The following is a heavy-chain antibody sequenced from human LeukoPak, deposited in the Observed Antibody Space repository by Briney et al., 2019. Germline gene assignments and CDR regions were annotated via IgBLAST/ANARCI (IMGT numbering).Heavy chain of an antibody. V-gene: IGHV3-23*01. CDR1: GFTFSSYA. Sequence: GGSLRLSCAASGFTFSSYAMSWVRQAPGKGLEWVSAISGSGGSTCYADSVKGRFTISRDNSKNTLYLQMNSLRAEDTAVYYCAKATSSGYYYRARYFDYWGRGTLVTVSS. D-gene: IGHD3-22*01. CDR2: ISGSGGST. J-gene: IGHJ4*02. CDR3: AKATSSGYYYRARYFDY.